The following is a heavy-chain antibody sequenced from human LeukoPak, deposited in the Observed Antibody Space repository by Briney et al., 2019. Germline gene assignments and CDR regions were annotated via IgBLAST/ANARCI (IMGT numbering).Heavy chain of an antibody. J-gene: IGHJ4*02. Sequence: GGSLRLSCAASGFTFSSYWMSWVRQAPGKGLEWVANIKQDGSEKYYVDSVKGRFTISRDNAKNSLYLQMNSLRAEDTAVYYCASGYSYGRREYYFDYWGQGTLVTVSS. CDR3: ASGYSYGRREYYFDY. D-gene: IGHD5-18*01. CDR2: IKQDGSEK. CDR1: GFTFSSYW. V-gene: IGHV3-7*01.